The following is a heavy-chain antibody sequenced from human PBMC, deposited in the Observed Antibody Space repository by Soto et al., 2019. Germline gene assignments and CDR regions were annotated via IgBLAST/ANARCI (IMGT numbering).Heavy chain of an antibody. V-gene: IGHV1-69*02. CDR3: ARKQQLPTNYGMDV. Sequence: QVQLVQSGAEVKKPGSSVKVSCKASGGTFSSYTISWVRQAPGQGLEWMGRIIPILGIANYAQKFQGRVTITADKSTSTVYMELSSLRSEDTAVYYGARKQQLPTNYGMDVWGQGTTVTVSS. J-gene: IGHJ6*02. D-gene: IGHD6-13*01. CDR1: GGTFSSYT. CDR2: IIPILGIA.